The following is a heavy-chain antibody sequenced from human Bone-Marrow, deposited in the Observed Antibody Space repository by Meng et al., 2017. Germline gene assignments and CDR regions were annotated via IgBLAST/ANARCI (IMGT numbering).Heavy chain of an antibody. CDR3: ARARTTNQSKYRNAYNWFDP. CDR2: IDHSGST. CDR1: GGSISSGGYS. V-gene: IGHV4-30-2*01. Sequence: QLQLQESGSGLVKPSQNLFLNCAVSGGSISSGGYSWSWIRQPPGKGLEWIGYIDHSGSTNYNPSLKSRVIMSVDTSKNQFSLKLYSVTAADTAVYYCARARTTNQSKYRNAYNWFDPWGQGTLVTVSS. J-gene: IGHJ5*02. D-gene: IGHD2/OR15-2a*01.